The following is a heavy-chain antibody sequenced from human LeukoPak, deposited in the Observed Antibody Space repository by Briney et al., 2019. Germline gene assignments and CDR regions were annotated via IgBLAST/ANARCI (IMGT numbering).Heavy chain of an antibody. CDR2: ISAYNGNT. Sequence: ASVKVSCKASGYTFTSYGISWVRQAPGQGLEWMGWISAYNGNTNYPQKLQGRVTMTTDTPTSTAYMELRSLRSDDTAVYYCARTYYYESSGYYHYFDYWGQGTLVTVSS. D-gene: IGHD3-22*01. CDR3: ARTYYYESSGYYHYFDY. CDR1: GYTFTSYG. J-gene: IGHJ4*02. V-gene: IGHV1-18*01.